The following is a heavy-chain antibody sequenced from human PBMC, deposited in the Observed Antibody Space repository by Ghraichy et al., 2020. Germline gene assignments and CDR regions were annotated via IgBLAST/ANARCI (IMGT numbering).Heavy chain of an antibody. CDR2: SS. J-gene: IGHJ4*02. CDR3: ARNIPVTTSLKY. V-gene: IGHV4-4*09. Sequence: SSTYNPSLKSRVTVAVDTSKNQFSLELRSVTAADTAIYYCARNIPVTTSLKYWGQGFLIT. D-gene: IGHD2-21*01.